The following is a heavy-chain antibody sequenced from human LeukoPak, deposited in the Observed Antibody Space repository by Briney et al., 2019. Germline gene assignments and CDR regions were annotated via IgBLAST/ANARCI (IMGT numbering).Heavy chain of an antibody. CDR3: ARVEDRGSSFDY. D-gene: IGHD6-6*01. J-gene: IGHJ4*02. Sequence: PGGSLRLSCAASGFIFTNYWMSWVRQAPGKGLEWVANIKEDGSEKYYVDSVKGRFTISRDNADNSLYLHMNSLRADDTGVYYCARVEDRGSSFDYWGQGTLVTVSS. V-gene: IGHV3-7*01. CDR1: GFIFTNYW. CDR2: IKEDGSEK.